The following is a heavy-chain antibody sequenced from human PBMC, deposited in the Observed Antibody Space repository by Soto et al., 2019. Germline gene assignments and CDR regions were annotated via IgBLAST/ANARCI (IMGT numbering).Heavy chain of an antibody. D-gene: IGHD7-27*01. CDR3: VRDLLGSGGLFDY. V-gene: IGHV3-33*01. J-gene: IGHJ4*02. CDR1: GFIFSSFG. CDR2: IWYDGSNT. Sequence: QVQLVDSGGGVVQPGRSLRLSCAASGFIFSSFGMHWVRQAPGKGLEWVAHIWYDGSNTYYADSVKGRFTISRDNSRNTLYLQMNSLRAEDTAVYHCVRDLLGSGGLFDYWGQGTLVTVSS.